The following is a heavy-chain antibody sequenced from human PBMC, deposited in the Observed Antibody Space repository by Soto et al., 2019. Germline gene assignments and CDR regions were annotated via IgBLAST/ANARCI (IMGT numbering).Heavy chain of an antibody. CDR2: IIPIFPTT. V-gene: IGHV1-69*13. Sequence: ASVKVSCKASGGTFSTYAISWVRQAPGQGLEWMGGIIPIFPTTNYTQNFQGRVTITADESTRAAYMELSSLRSEDTAVYYCAREARALLGYDAFAIWGQGTMVTV. D-gene: IGHD3-22*01. J-gene: IGHJ3*02. CDR1: GGTFSTYA. CDR3: AREARALLGYDAFAI.